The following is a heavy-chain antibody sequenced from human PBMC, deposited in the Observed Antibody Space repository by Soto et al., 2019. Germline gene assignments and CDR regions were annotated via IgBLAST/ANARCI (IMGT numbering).Heavy chain of an antibody. CDR3: AREWFGELLNYYYYGMDV. CDR1: GYTFTSYG. CDR2: ISAYNGNT. D-gene: IGHD3-10*01. Sequence: GASVKVSCKASGYTFTSYGISWVRQAPGQGLEWMGWISAYNGNTNYAQKHQGRVTMTTDTSTSTAYMELRSLRSDDTAVYYCAREWFGELLNYYYYGMDVWGQGTTVTVSS. V-gene: IGHV1-18*01. J-gene: IGHJ6*02.